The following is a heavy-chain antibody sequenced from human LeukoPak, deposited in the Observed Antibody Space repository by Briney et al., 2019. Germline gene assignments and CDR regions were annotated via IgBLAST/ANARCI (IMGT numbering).Heavy chain of an antibody. CDR2: INSDGSST. CDR3: ARLGSQGGVAALDY. D-gene: IGHD6-25*01. V-gene: IGHV3-74*01. J-gene: IGHJ4*02. CDR1: GFSFSNYA. Sequence: PGGSLRLSCVPSGFSFSNYAMSWVRQAPGKGLVWVSRINSDGSSTSYADSVKGRFTISRDNAKNTLYLQMNSLRAEDTAVYYCARLGSQGGVAALDYWGQGTLVTVSS.